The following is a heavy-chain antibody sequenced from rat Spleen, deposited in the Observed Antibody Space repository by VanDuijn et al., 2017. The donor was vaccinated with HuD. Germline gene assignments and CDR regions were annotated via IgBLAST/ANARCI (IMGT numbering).Heavy chain of an antibody. J-gene: IGHJ1*01. V-gene: IGHV5-31*01. CDR3: IRQGYLRDWYFDF. CDR2: ITNASGRT. Sequence: EVQLVESGGGLVQPGGSLKLSCVASGFTFNNYWMTWIRQAPGKGLEWVASITNASGRTYYPDSVKGRFTISRDTAQNTLYLQMNSLRSEETATYYCIRQGYLRDWYFDFWGPGTMVTVSS. CDR1: GFTFNNYW. D-gene: IGHD2-7*01.